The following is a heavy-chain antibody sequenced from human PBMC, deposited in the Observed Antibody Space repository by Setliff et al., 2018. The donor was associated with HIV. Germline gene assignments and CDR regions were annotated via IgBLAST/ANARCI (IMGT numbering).Heavy chain of an antibody. J-gene: IGHJ4*02. D-gene: IGHD1-26*01. Sequence: HPGGSLRLSCAASGFTFSSYAMHWVRQAPGKGLEWVAVISYDGSNKYYADSVKGRFTISRDNSKNTLYLQMNSLRAEDTAVYYCARVEVGAEGVYFDYWGQGTLVTVSS. CDR2: ISYDGSNK. CDR1: GFTFSSYA. V-gene: IGHV3-30-3*01. CDR3: ARVEVGAEGVYFDY.